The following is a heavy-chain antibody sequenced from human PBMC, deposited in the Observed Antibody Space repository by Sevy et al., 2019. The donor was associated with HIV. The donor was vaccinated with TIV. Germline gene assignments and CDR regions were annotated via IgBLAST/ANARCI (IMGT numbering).Heavy chain of an antibody. CDR3: ARDRGPFDY. CDR1: EFTFSSYW. Sequence: GGSLRLSCAASEFTFSSYWMTWVRQAPGKGLEWVANIRQDGSEKYYVGSVKGRFTISRDNAKNLLSLQMNSLRAEDTAVYYCARDRGPFDYWGQGTLVTVSS. CDR2: IRQDGSEK. J-gene: IGHJ4*02. V-gene: IGHV3-7*01.